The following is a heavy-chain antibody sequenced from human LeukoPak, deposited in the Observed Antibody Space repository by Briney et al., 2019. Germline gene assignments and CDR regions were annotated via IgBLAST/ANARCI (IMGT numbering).Heavy chain of an antibody. V-gene: IGHV4-34*01. Sequence: SETLSLTCDVYGGSFSGYYWSWIRQPPGKGLEWIGEINHSGSTNYNPSLKSRVTISVDTSKNQFSLKLSSVTAADTAVYYCARVHRGKGDAFDIWGQGTMVTVSS. CDR3: ARVHRGKGDAFDI. CDR1: GGSFSGYY. J-gene: IGHJ3*02. D-gene: IGHD3-16*01. CDR2: INHSGST.